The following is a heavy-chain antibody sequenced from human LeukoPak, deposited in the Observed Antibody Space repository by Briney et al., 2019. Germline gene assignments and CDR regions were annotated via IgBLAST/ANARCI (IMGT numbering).Heavy chain of an antibody. CDR2: IYYSGST. CDR3: ARQKWELQAPYFDY. V-gene: IGHV4-59*08. Sequence: SETLSLTCTVSGGSISSNYWSWIRQPPGKGLEWIGYIYYSGSTNYIPSLKSRVTLSVDTSNNQFSLKLSSVTAADTAVYYCARQKWELQAPYFDYWGRGTLVTVSS. CDR1: GGSISSNY. J-gene: IGHJ4*02. D-gene: IGHD1-26*01.